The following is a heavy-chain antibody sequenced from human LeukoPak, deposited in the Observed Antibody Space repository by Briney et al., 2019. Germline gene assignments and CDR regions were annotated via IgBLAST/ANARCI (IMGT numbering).Heavy chain of an antibody. CDR1: GGSISSYY. J-gene: IGHJ6*02. CDR2: IYYSGST. D-gene: IGHD5-18*01. Sequence: ETLSLTCTVSGGSISSYYWSWIRQPPGKGLEWIGYIYYSGSTNYNPSLKSRVTISVDTSKNQFSLKLSSVTAADTAVYYCARESPDTAMQGPPYYYGMDVWGQGTTVTVSS. CDR3: ARESPDTAMQGPPYYYGMDV. V-gene: IGHV4-59*01.